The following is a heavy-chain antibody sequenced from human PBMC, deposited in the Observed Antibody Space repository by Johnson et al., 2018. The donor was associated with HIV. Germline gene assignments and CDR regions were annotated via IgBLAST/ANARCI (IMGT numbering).Heavy chain of an antibody. J-gene: IGHJ3*02. CDR2: IYSAGST. Sequence: VQLVESGGGLVQPGGSLRLSCAASGFTVSSNYMSWVRQAPGKGLEWVSVIYSAGSTNYADSVKGRFTISRDNSNNTLYLLMNSLKTEDTAVYYCTRQADIWGQGTMVTVSS. V-gene: IGHV3-66*04. CDR1: GFTVSSNY. CDR3: TRQADI.